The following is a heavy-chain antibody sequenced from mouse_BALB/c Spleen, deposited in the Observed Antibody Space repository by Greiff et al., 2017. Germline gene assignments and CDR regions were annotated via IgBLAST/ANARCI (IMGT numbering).Heavy chain of an antibody. CDR2: IWGGGST. J-gene: IGHJ2*01. Sequence: QLKASGPGLVAPSQSLSITCTVSGFSLSRYRVHWVRQPPGTGLEWLGMIWGGGSTDYNSALKSRLSISKDNSKSQVFLKMNSLQTDDTAMYYCARYGNYYFDYWGQGTTLTVSS. CDR3: ARYGNYYFDY. CDR1: GFSLSRYR. D-gene: IGHD2-1*01. V-gene: IGHV2-6-4*01.